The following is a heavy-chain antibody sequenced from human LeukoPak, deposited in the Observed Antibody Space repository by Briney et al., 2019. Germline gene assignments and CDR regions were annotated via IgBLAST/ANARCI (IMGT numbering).Heavy chain of an antibody. V-gene: IGHV4-34*01. CDR1: GGSFSGYY. Sequence: SETLSLTCAVYGGSFSGYYWSWIRQPPGKGLEWIGEINHSGSTNYNPFLKSRITISVDTSKNQFSLKLSSVTAADTAVYYCARGYCSSTSCRNWFDPWGQGTLVTVSS. D-gene: IGHD2-2*01. J-gene: IGHJ5*02. CDR2: INHSGST. CDR3: ARGYCSSTSCRNWFDP.